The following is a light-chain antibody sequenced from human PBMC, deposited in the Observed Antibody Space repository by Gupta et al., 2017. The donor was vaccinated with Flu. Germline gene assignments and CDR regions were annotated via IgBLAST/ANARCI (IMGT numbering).Light chain of an antibody. V-gene: IGKV1-39*01. CDR2: DAS. CDR1: QSISSY. Sequence: PSSLSASVGDRGTITCRASQSISSYLNWYQQKPGKAPKLLIYDASSLQTGVPSRFSGSGSGTDFTLTISRLQPEDFATYYCQQSDTTPRTFGQGTKVEIK. J-gene: IGKJ1*01. CDR3: QQSDTTPRT.